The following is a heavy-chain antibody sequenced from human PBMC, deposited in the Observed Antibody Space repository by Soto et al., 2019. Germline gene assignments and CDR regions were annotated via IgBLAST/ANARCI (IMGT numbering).Heavy chain of an antibody. V-gene: IGHV3-53*01. J-gene: IGHJ3*01. CDR3: ASWHEREHAYDV. D-gene: IGHD1-1*01. CDR2: LYHVDGT. Sequence: DVQLVESGGGLIQPGESLRLSCAAFGLTVSGKKYVAWVRQAPGKRLEWISALYHVDGTYYADSVKGRFTTSSDSSKTTVYLQMNGLRPDDTAVYYCASWHEREHAYDVWGGGTTVNVSA. CDR1: GLTVSGKKY.